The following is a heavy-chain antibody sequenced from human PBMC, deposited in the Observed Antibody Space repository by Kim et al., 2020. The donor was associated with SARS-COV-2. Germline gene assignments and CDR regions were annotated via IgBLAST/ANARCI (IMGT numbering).Heavy chain of an antibody. J-gene: IGHJ4*02. Sequence: GGSLRLSCAASGFTFGDYAMHWVRQAPGKGLEWVSGISWNSGSIGYADSVKGRFTISRDNAKNSLYLQMNSLRAEDTALYYCAKDKTEDYSNYAAIDYWGQGTLVTVSS. CDR2: ISWNSGSI. CDR3: AKDKTEDYSNYAAIDY. V-gene: IGHV3-9*01. CDR1: GFTFGDYA. D-gene: IGHD4-4*01.